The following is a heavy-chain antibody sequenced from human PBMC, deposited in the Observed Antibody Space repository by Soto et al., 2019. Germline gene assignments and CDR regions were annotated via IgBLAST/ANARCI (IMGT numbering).Heavy chain of an antibody. V-gene: IGHV3-30*18. D-gene: IGHD5-18*01. Sequence: QVQLVESGGGVIKPGRSLRLSCAASGFTFSSYGMHWVRQAPGKGLEWVAVISYDGSNKYYADSVKGRFTISRDNSKNTLYLQMNSLTAEDTAVYYCAKDVDTYFDYWGQGTLVTVSS. CDR3: AKDVDTYFDY. J-gene: IGHJ4*02. CDR1: GFTFSSYG. CDR2: ISYDGSNK.